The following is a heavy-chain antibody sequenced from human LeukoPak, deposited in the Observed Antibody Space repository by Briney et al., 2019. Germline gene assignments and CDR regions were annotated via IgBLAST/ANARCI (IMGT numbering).Heavy chain of an antibody. CDR1: RFSFSSYG. CDR3: ARDIYYYDSSGYYFPGGSDY. V-gene: IGHV3-30*02. Sequence: GGSLRLSCAGSRFSFSSYGMHWVRQAPGKGLEWMAFIRSDGSNKYYADSVKGRFTISRDNSKNTLYLQMNSLGAEDTAVYYCARDIYYYDSSGYYFPGGSDYWGQGTLVTVSS. CDR2: IRSDGSNK. D-gene: IGHD3-22*01. J-gene: IGHJ4*02.